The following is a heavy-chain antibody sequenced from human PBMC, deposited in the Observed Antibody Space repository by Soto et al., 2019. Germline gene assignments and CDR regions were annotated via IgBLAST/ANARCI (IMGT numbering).Heavy chain of an antibody. CDR1: GGSISSTIYY. CDR2: IHYSGRT. J-gene: IGHJ3*02. V-gene: IGHV4-39*01. CDR3: ARPPTASLDFFEI. Sequence: QLQLQESGPGLVKPSETLSLTCTVSGGSISSTIYYWGWIRQTPGKGLEWIGSIHYSGRTYYNPSLKSRVTISVDTSKNQFSLKLNSVTAAYSAVFYCARPPTASLDFFEIWCQGTMVTVSS. D-gene: IGHD2-21*01.